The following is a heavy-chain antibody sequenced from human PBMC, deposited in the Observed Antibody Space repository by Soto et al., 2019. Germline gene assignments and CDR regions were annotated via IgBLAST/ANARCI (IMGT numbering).Heavy chain of an antibody. CDR2: IYYSGST. CDR1: GGSISSYY. CDR3: ARLVGVDYYDRDGMDV. Sequence: QVQLQESGPGLVKPSETLSLTCTVSGGSISSYYWSWIRQPPGKGLEWIGYIYYSGSTNYNPSLKSRVTISVDTSKNQFSLKLSSVTAADTAVYYCARLVGVDYYDRDGMDVWGQGTTVTVSS. V-gene: IGHV4-59*08. D-gene: IGHD3-22*01. J-gene: IGHJ6*02.